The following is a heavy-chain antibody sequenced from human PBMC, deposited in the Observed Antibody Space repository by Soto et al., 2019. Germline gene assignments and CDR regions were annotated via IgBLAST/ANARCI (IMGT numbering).Heavy chain of an antibody. D-gene: IGHD2-15*01. CDR2: IYWDDDK. V-gene: IGHV2-5*02. CDR1: GFSLSISGVG. J-gene: IGHJ3*02. CDR3: ALFTELGYCSGGSCFSPDSAFDI. Sequence: QITLKESGPTLVKPTQTLTLTCTFSGFSLSISGVGVGWIRQPPGKALEWLALIYWDDDKRYSPSLKSRLTISKDTSKKHVALTITNMDPVDTATYYCALFTELGYCSGGSCFSPDSAFDIWGQGTMVTVSS.